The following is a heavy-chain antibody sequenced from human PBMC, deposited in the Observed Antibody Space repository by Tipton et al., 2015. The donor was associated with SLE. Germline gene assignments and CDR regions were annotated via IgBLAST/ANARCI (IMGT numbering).Heavy chain of an antibody. J-gene: IGHJ4*02. CDR3: AKAAAPGYFDY. D-gene: IGHD6-25*01. Sequence: SLRLSCAASGFTFSSYGMHWVRQAPGKGLEWVAVISYDGSNKYYADSVKGRFTISRDNSKNTLYLQMNSLRAEDTAVYYCAKAAAPGYFDYWGQGTLVTVSS. CDR2: ISYDGSNK. V-gene: IGHV3-30*18. CDR1: GFTFSSYG.